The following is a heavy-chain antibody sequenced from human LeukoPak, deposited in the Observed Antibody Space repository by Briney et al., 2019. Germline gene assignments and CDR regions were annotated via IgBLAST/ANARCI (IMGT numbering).Heavy chain of an antibody. CDR2: IYYSGST. Sequence: SETLSLTCTVSGGSISSYYWSWIRQPPGKGLEWIGNIYYSGSTNYNPSLRSRVTISVDTSKNQCSLKLSSVTAADTAVYYCARGGDPHYGMDVWGQGTTGTVSS. J-gene: IGHJ6*02. CDR1: GGSISSYY. CDR3: ARGGDPHYGMDV. V-gene: IGHV4-59*01. D-gene: IGHD2-21*01.